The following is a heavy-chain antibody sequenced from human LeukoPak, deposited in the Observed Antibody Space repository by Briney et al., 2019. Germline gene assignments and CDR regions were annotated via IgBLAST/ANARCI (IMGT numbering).Heavy chain of an antibody. CDR2: ISWNSGSI. CDR3: AKEGYSSSWYAFDI. D-gene: IGHD6-13*01. V-gene: IGHV3-9*01. Sequence: GGSLRLSCAASEFTFDDYAMHWVRQAPGKGLEWVSGISWNSGSIGYADSVKGRFTISRDNAKNSLYLQMNSLRAEDTALYYCAKEGYSSSWYAFDIWGQGTMVTVSS. J-gene: IGHJ3*02. CDR1: EFTFDDYA.